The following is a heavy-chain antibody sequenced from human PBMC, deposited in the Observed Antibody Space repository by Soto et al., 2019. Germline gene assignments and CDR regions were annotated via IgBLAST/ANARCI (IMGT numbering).Heavy chain of an antibody. Sequence: ASVKVSCKASGYTFTSYAMHWVRQAPGQRLEWMGWINAGNGNTKYSQKFQGRVTITRDTSASTAYMELSSLRSEDTAVYYCARSYLVVYSSGWYDYWGQGTLVTVSS. D-gene: IGHD6-19*01. CDR3: ARSYLVVYSSGWYDY. CDR1: GYTFTSYA. V-gene: IGHV1-3*01. CDR2: INAGNGNT. J-gene: IGHJ4*02.